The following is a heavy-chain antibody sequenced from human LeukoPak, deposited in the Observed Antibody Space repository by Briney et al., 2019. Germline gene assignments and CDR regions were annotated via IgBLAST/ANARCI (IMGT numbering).Heavy chain of an antibody. CDR2: INIEGSRT. J-gene: IGHJ4*02. Sequence: PGGSLRLSCGGSGFTLSNYWVHWVRQAPGKGLVWVSRINIEGSRTDYADSVRGRFTISRDNAKNTVDLEMNSLTAEDTAVYYCAREKAYGTLVATISDYWGQGTLVTVSS. CDR3: AREKAYGTLVATISDY. V-gene: IGHV3-74*01. CDR1: GFTLSNYW. D-gene: IGHD5-12*01.